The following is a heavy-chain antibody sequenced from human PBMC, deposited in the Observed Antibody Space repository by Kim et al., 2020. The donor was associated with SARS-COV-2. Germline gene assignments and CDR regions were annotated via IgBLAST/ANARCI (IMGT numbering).Heavy chain of an antibody. CDR2: IYYSGST. J-gene: IGHJ4*02. CDR1: GGSISSSSYY. D-gene: IGHD6-19*01. CDR3: ARRGSSGSGAFDY. V-gene: IGHV4-39*01. Sequence: SETLSLTCTVSGGSISSSSYYWGWIRQPPGKGLEWIGSIYYSGSTYYNPSLKSPVTISVDTSKNQFSRKLSSVTAADTAVYYCARRGSSGSGAFDYWGRGTLVTVSS.